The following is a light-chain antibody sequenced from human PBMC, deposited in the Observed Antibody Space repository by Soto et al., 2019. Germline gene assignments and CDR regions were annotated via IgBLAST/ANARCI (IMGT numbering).Light chain of an antibody. J-gene: IGKJ1*01. CDR2: AAS. Sequence: DIPLTQSASSLSASVGDRVTIPCGASQSVSSYLNWYQQKPGKAPKLLIYAASSLQRGVPSRFSGSGSGTAFIPTISSLQTEDSARYYCQHSYRTPRTFGQGTKVDIK. CDR1: QSVSSY. V-gene: IGKV1-39*01. CDR3: QHSYRTPRT.